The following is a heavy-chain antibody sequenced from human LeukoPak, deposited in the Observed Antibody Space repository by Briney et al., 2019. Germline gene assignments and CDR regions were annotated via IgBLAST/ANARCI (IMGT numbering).Heavy chain of an antibody. V-gene: IGHV1-69*01. Sequence: SVKVSCKASGGTFSSYAISWVRQTPGQGLEWMGGIIPIFGTANYAQKFQGRVTITADESTSTAYMELSSLRSEDTAVYYCARDPGYCSSTSCYAFDYWGQGTLVTVSS. CDR1: GGTFSSYA. J-gene: IGHJ4*02. CDR2: IIPIFGTA. D-gene: IGHD2-2*01. CDR3: ARDPGYCSSTSCYAFDY.